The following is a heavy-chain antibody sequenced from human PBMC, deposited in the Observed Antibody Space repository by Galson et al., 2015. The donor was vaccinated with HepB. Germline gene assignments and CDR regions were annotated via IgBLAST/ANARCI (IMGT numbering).Heavy chain of an antibody. V-gene: IGHV1-3*01. CDR2: INAGNGNT. CDR1: GYTFTSYA. D-gene: IGHD2-2*01. CDR3: ARDQEYQLPLGGMDV. J-gene: IGHJ6*02. Sequence: SVKVSCKASGYTFTSYAMHWVRQAPGQRLEWMGWINAGNGNTKYSQKFQGRVTITRDTSASTAYMELSSLRSEDTAVYYCARDQEYQLPLGGMDVWGQGTTATVSS.